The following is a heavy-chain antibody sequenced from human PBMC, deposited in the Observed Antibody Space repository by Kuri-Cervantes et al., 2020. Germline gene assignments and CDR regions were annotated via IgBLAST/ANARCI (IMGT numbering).Heavy chain of an antibody. J-gene: IGHJ4*02. Sequence: QTLSLTCAASGFTFSNSDMNWVRQAPGKGLEWVGFIRSKAYGGTTEYAASVKGRFTISRDDSKSIAYLQMNSLKTEDTAVYYCTRVGYYDSSGLADYWGQGTLVTVSS. CDR2: IRSKAYGGTT. CDR3: TRVGYYDSSGLADY. CDR1: GFTFSNSD. D-gene: IGHD3-22*01. V-gene: IGHV3-49*04.